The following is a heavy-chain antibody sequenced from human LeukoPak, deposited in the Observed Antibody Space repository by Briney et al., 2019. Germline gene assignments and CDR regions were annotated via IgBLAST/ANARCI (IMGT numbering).Heavy chain of an antibody. J-gene: IGHJ6*02. CDR1: GFTFSNNW. CDR3: ARDGSGIAAAGLYYYYGMDV. CDR2: ISSSSSYI. V-gene: IGHV3-21*01. D-gene: IGHD6-13*01. Sequence: GGSLRLSCAASGFTFSNNWMAWVRQAPGKGLEWVSSISSSSSYIYYADSVKGRFAISRDNAKNSLYLQMNSLRAEDTAVYYCARDGSGIAAAGLYYYYGMDVWGQGTTVTVSS.